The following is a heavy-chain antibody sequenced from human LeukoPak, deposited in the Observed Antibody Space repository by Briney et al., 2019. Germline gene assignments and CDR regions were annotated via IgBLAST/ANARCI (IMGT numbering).Heavy chain of an antibody. V-gene: IGHV3-11*05. CDR1: GFTFSDYY. CDR3: ARGTCSSISCYGFDY. CDR2: ISSSSSYT. J-gene: IGHJ4*02. Sequence: PGGSLRLSCAASGFTFSDYYMSWIRQAPGKGLEWVSYISSSSSYTNYADSVKGRFTISRDNAKNSLYLQMNSLRAEDTAMYYCARGTCSSISCYGFDYWGQGTLVTVSS. D-gene: IGHD2-2*01.